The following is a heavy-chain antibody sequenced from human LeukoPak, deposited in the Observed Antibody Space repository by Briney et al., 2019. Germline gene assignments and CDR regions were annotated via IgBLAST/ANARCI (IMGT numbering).Heavy chain of an antibody. CDR2: ISSSSSYI. V-gene: IGHV3-21*01. J-gene: IGHJ5*02. Sequence: GGSLRLSCAASGFTFSSYSMNWARQAPGKGLEWVSSISSSSSYIYYADSVKGRFTISRDNAKNSLYLQMNSLRAEDTAVYYCARGPRAYYDSSGYYHPWGQGTLVTVSS. CDR3: ARGPRAYYDSSGYYHP. CDR1: GFTFSSYS. D-gene: IGHD3-22*01.